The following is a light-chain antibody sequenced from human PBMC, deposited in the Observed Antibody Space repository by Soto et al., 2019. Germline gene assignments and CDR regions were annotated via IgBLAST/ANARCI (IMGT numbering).Light chain of an antibody. CDR1: SSDVGGYNY. Sequence: QSALTQPASVSGSPGQSITISCTGTSSDVGGYNYVSWYQQHPGKAPKLMIYDVSNRPSGVSNRFSGSKSGNTASLTISGLQAEDEADYYCSSYAASNNFYFVFGGGTKVTVL. CDR3: SSYAASNNFYFV. V-gene: IGLV2-14*01. CDR2: DVS. J-gene: IGLJ3*02.